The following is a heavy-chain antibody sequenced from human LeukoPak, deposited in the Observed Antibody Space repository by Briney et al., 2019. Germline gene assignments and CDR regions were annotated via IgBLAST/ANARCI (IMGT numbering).Heavy chain of an antibody. V-gene: IGHV5-51*01. CDR1: GYSFTSYW. J-gene: IGHJ4*02. CDR2: IYPGDADT. D-gene: IGHD6-19*01. Sequence: HGEPLKISCKGSGYSFTSYWIGWVRQMPGKGLEWMGIIYPGDADTRYSPSFQGQVTISADKSISTAYLQWSSLKASDTAMYYCARHIAVAGTVVYYFDYWGQGTLVAVSS. CDR3: ARHIAVAGTVVYYFDY.